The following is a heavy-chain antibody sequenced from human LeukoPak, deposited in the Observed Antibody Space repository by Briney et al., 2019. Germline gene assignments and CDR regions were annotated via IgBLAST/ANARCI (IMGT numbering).Heavy chain of an antibody. D-gene: IGHD6-19*01. CDR2: IKQDGSEK. CDR1: GFTFSSYW. V-gene: IGHV3-7*01. J-gene: IGHJ4*02. Sequence: PGGSLRLSCAASGFTFSSYWMSWVRQAPGKGLEWVANIKQDGSEKYYVDSVKGRFTISRDNAKNSLYLQMNSLRAEDTAVYYCARDRNGRDSSGWYYFDYWGQGTLVTVSS. CDR3: ARDRNGRDSSGWYYFDY.